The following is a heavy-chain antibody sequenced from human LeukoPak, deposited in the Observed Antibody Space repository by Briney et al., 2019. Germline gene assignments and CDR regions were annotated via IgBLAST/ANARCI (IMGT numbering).Heavy chain of an antibody. CDR3: ARGRYVVDY. Sequence: ASVKVSCKASGYTFTGYYMHWVRQAPGQGLEWMGWINPNSGGTNYAQKFQGRVTMTRDMSTSTVYMELSSLRSEDTAVYYCARGRYVVDYWGQGTLVTVSS. CDR2: INPNSGGT. CDR1: GYTFTGYY. V-gene: IGHV1-2*02. D-gene: IGHD3-16*02. J-gene: IGHJ4*02.